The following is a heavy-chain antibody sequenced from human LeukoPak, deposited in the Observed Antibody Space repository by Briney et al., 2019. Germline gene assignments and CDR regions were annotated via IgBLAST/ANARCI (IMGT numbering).Heavy chain of an antibody. V-gene: IGHV3-23*01. J-gene: IGHJ4*02. CDR3: TKSFGPVIAAAGAGTD. CDR1: GFTFSNYD. Sequence: GGSLRLSCAASGFTFSNYDMTWVRQAPGKGLEWVSSISGSGGSTYYTDSVKGRFTMSRDNSKNTLYLQMNSLRVEDTAVYYCTKSFGPVIAAAGAGTDWGQGTLVTVSS. D-gene: IGHD6-13*01. CDR2: ISGSGGST.